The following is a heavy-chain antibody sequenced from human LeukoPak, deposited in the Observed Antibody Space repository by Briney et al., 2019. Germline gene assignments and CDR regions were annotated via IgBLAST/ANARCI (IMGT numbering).Heavy chain of an antibody. D-gene: IGHD3-22*01. Sequence: GGSLRLSCAASGFTFSSYAVSWVRQAPGKGLEWVSAISGSGGSTYYADSVKGRFTISRDNSKNTLYLQMNSLRAEDTAVYYCAKGGREGRYYDSSGYYSPELNFDYWGQGTLVTVSS. CDR2: ISGSGGST. J-gene: IGHJ4*02. CDR1: GFTFSSYA. CDR3: AKGGREGRYYDSSGYYSPELNFDY. V-gene: IGHV3-23*01.